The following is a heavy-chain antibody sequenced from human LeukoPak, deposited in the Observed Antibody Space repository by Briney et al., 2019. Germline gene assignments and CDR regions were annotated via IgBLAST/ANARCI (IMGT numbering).Heavy chain of an antibody. V-gene: IGHV3-21*01. CDR2: ISSSSSYI. Sequence: NPGGSLRLSCAASGFTFSSYSMNWVRQAPGKGLEWVSSISSSSSYIYYADSVKGRFTISRDNAKNSPYLQMNSLRAEDTAVYYCARAGVAGTEGHFDYWGQGTLVTVSS. CDR3: ARAGVAGTEGHFDY. CDR1: GFTFSSYS. D-gene: IGHD6-19*01. J-gene: IGHJ4*02.